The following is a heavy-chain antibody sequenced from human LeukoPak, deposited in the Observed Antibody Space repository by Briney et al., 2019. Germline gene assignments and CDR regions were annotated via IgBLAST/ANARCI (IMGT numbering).Heavy chain of an antibody. CDR1: GFTVSSNY. J-gene: IGHJ3*02. CDR2: INSGGST. Sequence: GGSLRLSCAASGFTVSSNYMSWVRQPPGKGLEWVSVINSGGSTNYADSVKGRFTISRDNSKNTLYLQMNSLRAEDTAVYYCARDDCSSTSCHHGAFDIWGQGTKVTVSS. D-gene: IGHD2-2*01. V-gene: IGHV3-53*01. CDR3: ARDDCSSTSCHHGAFDI.